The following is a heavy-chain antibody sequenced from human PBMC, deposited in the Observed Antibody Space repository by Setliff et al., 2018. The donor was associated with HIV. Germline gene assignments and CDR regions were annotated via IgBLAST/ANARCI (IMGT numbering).Heavy chain of an antibody. CDR3: TTDLVDPPAFGLDY. D-gene: IGHD3-3*02. V-gene: IGHV3-15*01. CDR1: GFIFSSAW. Sequence: GSLRLSCAASGFIFSSAWMNWVRQAPGKGLEWVGRIKSKTDGETADYAAPVKGRFTISRDDSENTIYLQMNSLKTEDTAVYYCTTDLVDPPAFGLDYWGLGTLVTVSS. CDR2: IKSKTDGETA. J-gene: IGHJ4*02.